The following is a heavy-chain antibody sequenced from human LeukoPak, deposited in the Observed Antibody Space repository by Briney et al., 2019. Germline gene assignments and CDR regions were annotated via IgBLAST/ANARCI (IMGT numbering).Heavy chain of an antibody. CDR1: GFTFTNYG. CDR2: ITYDGYYK. J-gene: IGHJ4*02. D-gene: IGHD3-10*01. Sequence: GGSLRLSCAASGFTFTNYGMHWVRQAPGKGLEWVALITYDGYYKYYSDSVKGRFTISSDTSKNTLYLQMNSLRAEDTAVYYFARDLSPVVRASPMGYWGQGTPATVSS. V-gene: IGHV3-30*03. CDR3: ARDLSPVVRASPMGY.